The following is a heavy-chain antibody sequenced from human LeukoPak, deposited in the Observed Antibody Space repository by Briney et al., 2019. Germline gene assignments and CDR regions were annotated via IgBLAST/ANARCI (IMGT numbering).Heavy chain of an antibody. V-gene: IGHV4-34*01. CDR1: GGSFSGYY. D-gene: IGHD1-26*01. CDR2: INHSGST. Sequence: SETLSLTCAVYGGSFSGYYWSWIRQPPGKGLEWIGEINHSGSTYYNPSLKSRITISVDTSKIQFSLKLSSVTAADTAVYYCARHSGGTYYVNFDPWGQGTLVTVSS. J-gene: IGHJ5*02. CDR3: ARHSGGTYYVNFDP.